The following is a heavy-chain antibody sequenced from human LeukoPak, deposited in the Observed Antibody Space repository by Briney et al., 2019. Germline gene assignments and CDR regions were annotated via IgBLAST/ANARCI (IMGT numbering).Heavy chain of an antibody. D-gene: IGHD6-13*01. Sequence: SQTLSLTCPVAGGSISSYYWSWIRQPPGKGLEWIGYIYYSGSTNYNPSLKSRVTISVDTSKNQFSLKLSSVTAADTAVYYCARGGMAAAGVYYYMDVWGKGTTVTVSS. CDR3: ARGGMAAAGVYYYMDV. V-gene: IGHV4-59*01. CDR1: GGSISSYY. J-gene: IGHJ6*03. CDR2: IYYSGST.